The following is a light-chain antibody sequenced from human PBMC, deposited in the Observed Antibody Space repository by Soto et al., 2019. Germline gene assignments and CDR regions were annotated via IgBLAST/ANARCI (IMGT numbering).Light chain of an antibody. Sequence: IQVTQSPTSLSASVGDRVTITCRASQPIDRYLNWFQHRPGKVPKILIYGASNLDNGVPSRFSGSGYGTDFTLTITTLQAEDFATYYCQQSYSSSWTFGQGTKV. CDR3: QQSYSSSWT. CDR1: QPIDRY. J-gene: IGKJ1*01. V-gene: IGKV1-39*01. CDR2: GAS.